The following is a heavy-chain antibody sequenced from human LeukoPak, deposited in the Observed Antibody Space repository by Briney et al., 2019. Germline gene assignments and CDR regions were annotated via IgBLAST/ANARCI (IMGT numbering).Heavy chain of an antibody. J-gene: IGHJ4*02. D-gene: IGHD4-17*01. Sequence: PSETLSLTCTVSGGSISSYYWSWIRQPPGKGLEWIGYIYYSGSTNYNPSLKSRVTISVDTSKNQFSLKLSSVTAADTAVYYCARESPMTTEWDYWGQGTLVTVSS. V-gene: IGHV4-59*12. CDR2: IYYSGST. CDR3: ARESPMTTEWDY. CDR1: GGSISSYY.